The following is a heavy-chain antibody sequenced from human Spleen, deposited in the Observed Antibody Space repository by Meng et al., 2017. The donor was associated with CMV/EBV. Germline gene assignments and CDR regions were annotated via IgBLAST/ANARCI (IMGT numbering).Heavy chain of an antibody. D-gene: IGHD3-22*01. Sequence: QVQLVQAGAEVKKPGASWKVSCKASGYTFTSYGISWVRQAPGQGLEWMGWISAYNGNTNYAQKLQGRVTMTTDTSTSTAYMELRSLRSDDTAVYYCARHDSSGYITPQYYFDYWGQGTLVTVSS. CDR3: ARHDSSGYITPQYYFDY. CDR1: GYTFTSYG. CDR2: ISAYNGNT. J-gene: IGHJ4*02. V-gene: IGHV1-18*01.